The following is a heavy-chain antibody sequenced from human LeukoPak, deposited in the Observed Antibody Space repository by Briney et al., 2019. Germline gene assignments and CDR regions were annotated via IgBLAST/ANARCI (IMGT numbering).Heavy chain of an antibody. CDR1: GFTFSSYA. CDR2: ISYDGSNK. D-gene: IGHD6-13*01. V-gene: IGHV3-30*04. Sequence: PGGSLRLSCAASGFTFSSYAMHWVRQAPGKGLEWVAVISYDGSNKYYADSVKGRFTISRDNSKNTLYLQMNSLRAEDTAVYYCAKDRGIAAAGPYLFDYWGQGTLVTVSS. CDR3: AKDRGIAAAGPYLFDY. J-gene: IGHJ4*02.